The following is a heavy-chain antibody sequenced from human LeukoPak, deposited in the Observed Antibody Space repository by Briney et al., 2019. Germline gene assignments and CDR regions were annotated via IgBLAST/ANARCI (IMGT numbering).Heavy chain of an antibody. D-gene: IGHD3-10*01. CDR1: GGTFSSYA. J-gene: IGHJ4*02. CDR3: ARSLVDYGSGSYRSFDY. CDR2: IIPIFGTA. Sequence: SVKVSCKASGGTFSSYAIRWVRQAPGQGLEWMGGIIPIFGTANYAQKFQGRVTITADESTSTAYMELSSLGSEDTAVYYCARSLVDYGSGSYRSFDYWGQGTLVTVSS. V-gene: IGHV1-69*13.